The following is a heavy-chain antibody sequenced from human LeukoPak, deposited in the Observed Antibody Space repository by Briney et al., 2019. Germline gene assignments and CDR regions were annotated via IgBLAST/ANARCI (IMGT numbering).Heavy chain of an antibody. CDR1: GGTFSSYA. CDR3: ARGWLAETTVVTPYNY. CDR2: IIPIFGKA. V-gene: IGHV1-69*13. J-gene: IGHJ4*02. D-gene: IGHD4-23*01. Sequence: SVKVSCKASGGTFSSYAISWVRQATGQGLEWMGGIIPIFGKASYAQKFQGRVTITAVESTSTAYMELSSLRSEDTAVYHCARGWLAETTVVTPYNYWGQGTLVTVSS.